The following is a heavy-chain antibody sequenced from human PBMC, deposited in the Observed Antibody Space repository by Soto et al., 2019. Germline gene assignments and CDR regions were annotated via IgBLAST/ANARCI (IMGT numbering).Heavy chain of an antibody. Sequence: ASVKVSCKASGYTFTNYGISWVRQAPGQGLEWMGWISAYYGKTNYAQNFQGRVTMTTDTSTSTTYMELRSLRSDDTAVYYCAKADALRFFWSLIWGQGTLVTVSS. D-gene: IGHD3-3*01. J-gene: IGHJ4*02. CDR1: GYTFTNYG. CDR3: AKADALRFFWSLI. CDR2: ISAYYGKT. V-gene: IGHV1-18*04.